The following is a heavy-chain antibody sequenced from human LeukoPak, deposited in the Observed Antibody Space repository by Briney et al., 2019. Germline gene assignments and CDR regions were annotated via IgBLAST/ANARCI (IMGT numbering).Heavy chain of an antibody. CDR2: ISWNSGSI. CDR1: GFTFDDYA. V-gene: IGHV3-9*01. CDR3: VPGIAVAGTEFDY. J-gene: IGHJ4*02. D-gene: IGHD6-19*01. Sequence: AGGSLRLSSAASGFTFDDYAMHWVRQAPGKGLEWVSGISWNSGSIGYADSVKGRFTISRDNAKNSLYLQMNSLRAEDTALYYCVPGIAVAGTEFDYWGQGTLVTVSS.